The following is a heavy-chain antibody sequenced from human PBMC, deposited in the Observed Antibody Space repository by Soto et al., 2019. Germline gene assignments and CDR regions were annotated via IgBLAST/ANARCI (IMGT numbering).Heavy chain of an antibody. D-gene: IGHD3-3*01. CDR3: ARDFAYFDS. J-gene: IGHJ4*02. CDR1: GCSFKSGIYS. CDR2: FYDTWRT. V-gene: IGHV4-61*01. Sequence: TLCLTFSVSGCSFKSGIYSRSWIRQPPGKGLEWIGYFYDTWRTSYNPSLKIRVSISMDTSKNQFSLNLDSVTACDTAVYFCARDFAYFDSWGQGTLVTVSS.